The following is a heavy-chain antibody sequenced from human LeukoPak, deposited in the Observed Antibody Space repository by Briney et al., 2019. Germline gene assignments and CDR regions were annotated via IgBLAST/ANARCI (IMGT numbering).Heavy chain of an antibody. D-gene: IGHD5-18*01. CDR2: ISGDGGGT. J-gene: IGHJ4*02. V-gene: IGHV3-43*02. CDR1: RFTFDDYA. Sequence: GGSLRLSCALTRFTFDDYAMHSVRQAPRKGLEGVSLISGDGGGTYYADSVKGRFTISRDNSKNSLYLQMNSLTTEDTALYYCAKDRGGYSYAADYWGQGTLVTVSS. CDR3: AKDRGGYSYAADY.